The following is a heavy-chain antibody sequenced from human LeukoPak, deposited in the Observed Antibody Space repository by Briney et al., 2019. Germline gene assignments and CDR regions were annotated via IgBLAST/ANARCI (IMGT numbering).Heavy chain of an antibody. D-gene: IGHD2-2*01. CDR3: ATPYCSSTSCYFAFDI. CDR1: GYTLTELS. V-gene: IGHV1-24*01. Sequence: ASVKVSCKVSGYTLTELSMHWVRQAPGKGLEWMGGFDPEDGETIYAQKFRGRVTMTEDTSTDTAYMELSSLRSEDTAVYYCATPYCSSTSCYFAFDIWGQGTMVTVSS. J-gene: IGHJ3*02. CDR2: FDPEDGET.